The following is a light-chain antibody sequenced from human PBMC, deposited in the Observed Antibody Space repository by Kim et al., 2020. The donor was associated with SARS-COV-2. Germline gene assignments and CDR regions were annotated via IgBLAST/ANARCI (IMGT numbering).Light chain of an antibody. J-gene: IGLJ3*02. Sequence: GQKVTISCSGSSSNIGNNYVSWYQQLPGTAPTLLIYDNNKRPSGIPDRFSGSKSGTSATLGITGLQTGDEVDYYCGTWDSSLSAGVFGGGTQLTVL. V-gene: IGLV1-51*01. CDR1: SSNIGNNY. CDR2: DNN. CDR3: GTWDSSLSAGV.